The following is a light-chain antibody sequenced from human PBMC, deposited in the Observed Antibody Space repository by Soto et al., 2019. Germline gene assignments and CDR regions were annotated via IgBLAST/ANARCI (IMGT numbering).Light chain of an antibody. CDR2: AAS. J-gene: IGKJ3*01. Sequence: DIQMTQSPSSLSASIGDRVTITCRASQGISTYLAWYRKKPGKVPKLLIYAASTLQSGVPSRFSGSGSGTDFTLTINNLQPEDVATYYCQKHNGAPFTFGPGTKVDIK. CDR1: QGISTY. CDR3: QKHNGAPFT. V-gene: IGKV1-27*01.